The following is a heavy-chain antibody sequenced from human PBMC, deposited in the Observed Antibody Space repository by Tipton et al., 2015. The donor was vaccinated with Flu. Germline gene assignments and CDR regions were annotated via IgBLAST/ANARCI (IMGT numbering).Heavy chain of an antibody. CDR2: INHSGST. V-gene: IGHV4-34*01. J-gene: IGHJ5*02. D-gene: IGHD2-15*01. Sequence: TLSLTCAVYGGSFSGYYWSWIRKPPGKGLEWIGEINHSGSTNYNPSLKSRVTISVDTSKNQFSLKLSSVTAADTAVYYCARRPVVVAASNWFDPWGQGTLVTVSS. CDR3: ARRPVVVAASNWFDP. CDR1: GGSFSGYY.